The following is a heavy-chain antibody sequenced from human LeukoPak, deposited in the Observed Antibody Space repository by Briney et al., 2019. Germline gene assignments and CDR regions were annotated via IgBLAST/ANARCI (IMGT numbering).Heavy chain of an antibody. J-gene: IGHJ4*02. V-gene: IGHV3-23*01. CDR2: ISGSGGST. CDR1: GFTLSSYA. D-gene: IGHD3-10*01. CDR3: AFNSPGSSDY. Sequence: PGGSLRLSCAASGFTLSSYAMSWVRQAPGEGLEWVSAISGSGGSTYYADSVKGRFTISRDNSKNTLYLQMNSLRAEDTAVYYCAFNSPGSSDYWGQGTLVTVSS.